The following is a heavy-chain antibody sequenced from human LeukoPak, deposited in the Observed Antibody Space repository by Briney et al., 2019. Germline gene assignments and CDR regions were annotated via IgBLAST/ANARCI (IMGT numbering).Heavy chain of an antibody. V-gene: IGHV3-21*01. CDR1: GFAFSTYT. D-gene: IGHD2-8*02. J-gene: IGHJ3*02. Sequence: PGGSLRLSCAASGFAFSTYTMNWVRQGPGKGLEWVSSISRDSIFIYYADSLRGRFTISRDNAKNSLYLQMNSLRAEDTAVYYCARRFYDTGPRPFDIWGQGTMVTVSS. CDR3: ARRFYDTGPRPFDI. CDR2: ISRDSIFI.